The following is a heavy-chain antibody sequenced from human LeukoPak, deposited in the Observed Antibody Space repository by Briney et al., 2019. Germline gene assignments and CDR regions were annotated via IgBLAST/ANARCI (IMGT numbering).Heavy chain of an antibody. V-gene: IGHV3-23*01. CDR2: ISGSGGST. J-gene: IGHJ4*02. CDR3: AKVLRGLHRAFDY. CDR1: GFTFSSYA. D-gene: IGHD4-11*01. Sequence: GGSLRLSCAASGFTFSSYAVSWVRQAPGKGLEWVSAISGSGGSTYYADSVKGRFTISRDNSKNTLYLQMNSLRAEDTAVYYCAKVLRGLHRAFDYWGQGTLVTVSS.